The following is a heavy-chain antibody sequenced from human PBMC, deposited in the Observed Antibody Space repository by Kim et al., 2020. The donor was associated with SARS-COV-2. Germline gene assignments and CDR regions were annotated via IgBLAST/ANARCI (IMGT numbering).Heavy chain of an antibody. J-gene: IGHJ6*02. Sequence: GGSLRLSCAASGFTFSSYSMNWVRQAPGKGLEWVSSISSSSSYIYYADSVKGRFTISRDNAKNSLYLQMNSPRAEDTAVYYCARVPPPPYVYGDYGNYYYGMDVWGPGTTVTVAS. CDR1: GFTFSSYS. D-gene: IGHD4-17*01. V-gene: IGHV3-21*04. CDR3: ARVPPPPYVYGDYGNYYYGMDV. CDR2: ISSSSSYI.